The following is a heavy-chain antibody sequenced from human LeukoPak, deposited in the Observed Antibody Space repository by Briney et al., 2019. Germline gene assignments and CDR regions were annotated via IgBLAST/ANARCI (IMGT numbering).Heavy chain of an antibody. D-gene: IGHD2-8*01. CDR3: ARDFSNGACYIDY. Sequence: GGSLRLSCAASRFTFSNYGMHWVRQAPGKGLVWVSRINSDGSSTSYADSVKGRFTISRDNAKNTLYLQMNSLRAEDTAVYFCARDFSNGACYIDYWGQGTLVTVSS. J-gene: IGHJ4*02. V-gene: IGHV3-74*01. CDR1: RFTFSNYG. CDR2: INSDGSST.